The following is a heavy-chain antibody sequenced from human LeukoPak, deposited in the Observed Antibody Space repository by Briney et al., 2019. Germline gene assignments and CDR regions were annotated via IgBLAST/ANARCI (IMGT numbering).Heavy chain of an antibody. D-gene: IGHD1-26*01. Sequence: ASVKVSCKASGYTFTSYYMHWVRQAPGQGLEWMGIINPSDGSTNYAQKFQGRVTMTRDTSTSSVYMELSSLRSEDTAVYHCARGYSGSYRLWGDYWGQGTLLTVSS. J-gene: IGHJ4*02. V-gene: IGHV1-46*01. CDR3: ARGYSGSYRLWGDY. CDR1: GYTFTSYY. CDR2: INPSDGST.